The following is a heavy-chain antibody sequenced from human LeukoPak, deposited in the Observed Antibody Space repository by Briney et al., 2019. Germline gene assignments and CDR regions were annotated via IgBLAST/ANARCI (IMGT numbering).Heavy chain of an antibody. CDR3: ARAHRRYCSGGSCYIIWFNP. V-gene: IGHV1-2*02. CDR1: GYTFTGYY. Sequence: ASVKVSCRASGYTFTGYYMHWVRQAPGHGLEWMGWINPNSGGTNYAQKFQGRVTMTRDTSISTAYMELSRLRSDDTAVYYCARAHRRYCSGGSCYIIWFNPWGQGTLVTVSS. J-gene: IGHJ5*02. CDR2: INPNSGGT. D-gene: IGHD2-15*01.